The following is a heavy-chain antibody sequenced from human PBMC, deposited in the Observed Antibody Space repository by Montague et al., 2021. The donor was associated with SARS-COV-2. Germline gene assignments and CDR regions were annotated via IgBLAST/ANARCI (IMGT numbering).Heavy chain of an antibody. V-gene: IGHV2-70*01. J-gene: IGHJ4*02. D-gene: IGHD4-23*01. CDR3: ARSYGTTVVTRAFDY. CDR1: GFSLSTSGMC. CDR2: IDWDDDK. Sequence: PALVKPTQTLTLTCTFPGFSLSTSGMCVSWIRQPPGKALEWLTLIDWDDDKYYSTSLKTRLTISKDTSKNQVVFTMTNMDPVDTATYYCARSYGTTVVTRAFDYWGQGTLVTVSS.